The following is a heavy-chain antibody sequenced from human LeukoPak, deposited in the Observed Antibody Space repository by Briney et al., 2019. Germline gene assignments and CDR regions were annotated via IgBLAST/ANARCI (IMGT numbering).Heavy chain of an antibody. CDR3: ARAKGYCSSTSCYGIDYYYYMDV. CDR2: IYFTGSA. J-gene: IGHJ6*03. V-gene: IGHV4-4*07. D-gene: IGHD2-2*01. Sequence: SETLSLTCTVSGGSISSYYWSWIRQPAGKGLEWIGRIYFTGSANYNPSLKSRVTMSVDTSENQFSLKLSSVTAADTAVYYCARAKGYCSSTSCYGIDYYYYMDVWGKGTTVTISS. CDR1: GGSISSYY.